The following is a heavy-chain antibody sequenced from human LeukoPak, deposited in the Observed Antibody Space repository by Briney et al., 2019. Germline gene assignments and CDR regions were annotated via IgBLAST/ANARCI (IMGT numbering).Heavy chain of an antibody. V-gene: IGHV3-23*01. CDR3: AKGGTILGVIRCFDN. J-gene: IGHJ4*02. D-gene: IGHD3-10*01. CDR1: GFTFSSSA. Sequence: GGSLRLSCAASGFTFSSSAMTWVRQAPGKGLEWVSGISADGGRTYYADSVKGRFTISRDNSKNTLYLQMNSLGAEDTAVYYCAKGGTILGVIRCFDNWGQGTLVTVSS. CDR2: ISADGGRT.